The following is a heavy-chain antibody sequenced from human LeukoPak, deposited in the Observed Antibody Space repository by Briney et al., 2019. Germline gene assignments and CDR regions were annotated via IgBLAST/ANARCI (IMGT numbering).Heavy chain of an antibody. V-gene: IGHV3-53*01. CDR2: IYSGGST. CDR1: GFTVSSNY. D-gene: IGHD1-26*01. CDR3: ARDLRYTGRGMDV. J-gene: IGHJ6*02. Sequence: PGGSLRLSCAASGFTVSSNYMSWVRQAPGKGLEWVSVIYSGGSTYYADSVKGRFTISRDNSKNTLYLQMNSLRAEDTAVYYCARDLRYTGRGMDVWGQGTTVTVSS.